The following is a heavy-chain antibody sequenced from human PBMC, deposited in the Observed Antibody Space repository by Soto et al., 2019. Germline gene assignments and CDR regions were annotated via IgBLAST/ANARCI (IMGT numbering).Heavy chain of an antibody. CDR3: AREGSYHYFDY. D-gene: IGHD1-26*01. V-gene: IGHV4-31*03. J-gene: IGHJ4*02. CDR2: IYYTERT. CDR1: DGSVSRGSYY. Sequence: QVQLQESGPGLVKPSQTLSLACTVSDGSVSRGSYYWSWIRQSPGKNLEWIGNIYYTERTSYNPSLKSRLTISLETSKRQFSLRLASVSAADTAVYYCAREGSYHYFDYWGQGALVTVSS.